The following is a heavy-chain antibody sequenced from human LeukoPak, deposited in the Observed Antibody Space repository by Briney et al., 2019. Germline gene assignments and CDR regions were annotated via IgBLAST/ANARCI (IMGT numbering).Heavy chain of an antibody. CDR3: ARGGGSSGWYYYYYMDV. J-gene: IGHJ6*03. D-gene: IGHD6-19*01. CDR1: GGSISSSDYY. CDR2: IYYSGST. V-gene: IGHV4-39*07. Sequence: SETLSLTCTVSGGSISSSDYYWGWIRQPPGKGLEWIVSIYYSGSTNYNPSLKSRVTISVDTSKNQFSLKLSSVTAADTAVYYCARGGGSSGWYYYYYMDVWGKGTTVTVSS.